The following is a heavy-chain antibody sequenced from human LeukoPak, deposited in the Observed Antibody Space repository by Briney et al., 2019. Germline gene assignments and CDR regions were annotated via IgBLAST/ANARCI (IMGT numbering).Heavy chain of an antibody. CDR3: ARDRRREGVHAFDV. V-gene: IGHV4-59*01. CDR2: FYYSGST. Sequence: SETLSLTCAVSGGSLTGYFWTWIRQPPGKGLEWIGHFYYSGSTYYNPSLESRVTISLDTSKNQFSLKLTSVTAADAAVYYCARDRRREGVHAFDVWGRGTMVTVSS. D-gene: IGHD1-14*01. CDR1: GGSLTGYF. J-gene: IGHJ3*01.